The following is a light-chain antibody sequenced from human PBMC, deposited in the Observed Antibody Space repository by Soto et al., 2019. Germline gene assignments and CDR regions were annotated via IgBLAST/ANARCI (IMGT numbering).Light chain of an antibody. J-gene: IGKJ1*01. CDR2: VAS. CDR1: QSVSSN. CDR3: QQYNNWPLT. Sequence: EIVMTQSPATLSVSPGERATLSCRASQSVSSNLAWYQQKPGQAPRLLIYVASTRATGIPARFSGSGSGTEFTLTISSLQSEDFAVYYCQQYNNWPLTFGQGNKVEIK. V-gene: IGKV3-15*01.